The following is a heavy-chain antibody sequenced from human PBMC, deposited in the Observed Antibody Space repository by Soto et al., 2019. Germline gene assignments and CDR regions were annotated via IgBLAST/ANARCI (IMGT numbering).Heavy chain of an antibody. Sequence: GGSLRLSCAASGFTFSNYAMSWVRQAPGKGLEWVSSIIETGGITNYADSVKGRFTISRGNSKNTLYLHMSSLRAEDTAVYFCAKFPLINVAARCALGLFDYWGQGTLVTVSS. V-gene: IGHV3-23*01. D-gene: IGHD3-16*01. CDR3: AKFPLINVAARCALGLFDY. J-gene: IGHJ4*02. CDR1: GFTFSNYA. CDR2: IIETGGIT.